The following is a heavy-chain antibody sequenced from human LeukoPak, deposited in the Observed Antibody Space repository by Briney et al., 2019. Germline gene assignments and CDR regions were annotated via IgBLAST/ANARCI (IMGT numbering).Heavy chain of an antibody. Sequence: GGSLRLSCAASGFTFNSFEMNWVRRAPGKGLEWVSYISSSGDTIYYADSVKGRFTISRDNAKNSLYLQMNSLRAEDTAVYYCVRFGACTSSFCSTSGWVTFDYWGQGTLVTVSS. V-gene: IGHV3-48*03. J-gene: IGHJ4*02. CDR2: ISSSGDTI. CDR3: VRFGACTSSFCSTSGWVTFDY. CDR1: GFTFNSFE. D-gene: IGHD6-19*01.